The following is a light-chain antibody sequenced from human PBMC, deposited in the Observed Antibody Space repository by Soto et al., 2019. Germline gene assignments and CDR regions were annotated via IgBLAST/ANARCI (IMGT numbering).Light chain of an antibody. Sequence: EIVLTQSPGTLSLSPGERATLSCRDSQTVSNSYLAWYQQKPGQAPRLLIYGASSRATDIPDRFSGSGSGTDFTLTISRLEPGDFAVYYCQQYGSSPFTFGPGTKVDIK. V-gene: IGKV3-20*01. CDR3: QQYGSSPFT. CDR1: QTVSNSY. CDR2: GAS. J-gene: IGKJ3*01.